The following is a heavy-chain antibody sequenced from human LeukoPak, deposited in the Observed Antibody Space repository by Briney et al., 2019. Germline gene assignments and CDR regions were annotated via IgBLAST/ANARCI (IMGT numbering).Heavy chain of an antibody. CDR2: INHSGST. J-gene: IGHJ4*02. D-gene: IGHD6-25*01. V-gene: IGHV4-34*01. CDR3: ARRGRLPDY. Sequence: SETLSLTCAVYGGSFSGYYWSWIRQPPGKGLEWIGEINHSGSTNYNPSLKSRVTISVATSKNKFPLKLSSVTAADTAVYYCARRGRLPDYWGQGTLVTVSS. CDR1: GGSFSGYY.